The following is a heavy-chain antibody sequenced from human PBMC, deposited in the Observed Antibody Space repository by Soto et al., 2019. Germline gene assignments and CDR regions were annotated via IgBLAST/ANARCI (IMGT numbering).Heavy chain of an antibody. CDR3: AKDRQPDGLWPFGH. Sequence: EVQLLESGGGLVQPGGSLRLSCAASGFTFRTYAMSWVRQAPGKGLEWVSGLFGNGGGISYADSVKGRFTISRDNSNNLLYLQMRGLRGEDRAVYYCAKDRQPDGLWPFGHWGQGTLVTVSS. J-gene: IGHJ4*02. CDR1: GFTFRTYA. D-gene: IGHD2-8*01. V-gene: IGHV3-23*01. CDR2: LFGNGGGI.